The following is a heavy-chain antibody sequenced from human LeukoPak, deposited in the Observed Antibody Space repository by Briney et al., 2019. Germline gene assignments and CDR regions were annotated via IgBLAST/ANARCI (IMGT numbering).Heavy chain of an antibody. J-gene: IGHJ4*02. V-gene: IGHV1-24*01. CDR1: GHTLTELS. D-gene: IGHD1-26*01. CDR2: VDPEDGET. Sequence: ASVKVSRKVSGHTLTELSMQWARLAPGKGLEWMGGVDPEDGETIFAQNLQGRVTLTGDTAANTAYMEVKTLTSEDTAMYYCATALYSGPRVMRNWGQGTLVIVSS. CDR3: ATALYSGPRVMRN.